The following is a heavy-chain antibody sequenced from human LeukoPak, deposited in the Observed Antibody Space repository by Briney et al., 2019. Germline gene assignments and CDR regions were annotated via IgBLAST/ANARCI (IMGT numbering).Heavy chain of an antibody. Sequence: ASVKVSCKASGGTFRSYAISWVRQAPGQGREWMGGIIPIFGTANYAQKFQGRVTITAANSTSTAYMELSSLRSEDTAVYYCARDLADRRNYYDSRFDYWGQGTLVTVSS. CDR2: IIPIFGTA. D-gene: IGHD3-22*01. CDR3: ARDLADRRNYYDSRFDY. CDR1: GGTFRSYA. V-gene: IGHV1-69*06. J-gene: IGHJ4*02.